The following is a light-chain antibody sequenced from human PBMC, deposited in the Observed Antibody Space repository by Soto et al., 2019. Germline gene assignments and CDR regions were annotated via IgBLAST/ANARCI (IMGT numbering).Light chain of an antibody. Sequence: QSALTQPPSVSGAPGQRVTIPCTGSSSDIGAGYDVHWYQQFPGTAPRLLIYANTNRPSGVPDRFSGSRSATSASLVISGLQAEDEAHYYCQSYHTGLSGSGVFGGGTKLTVL. V-gene: IGLV1-40*01. CDR3: QSYHTGLSGSGV. CDR2: ANT. J-gene: IGLJ3*02. CDR1: SSDIGAGYD.